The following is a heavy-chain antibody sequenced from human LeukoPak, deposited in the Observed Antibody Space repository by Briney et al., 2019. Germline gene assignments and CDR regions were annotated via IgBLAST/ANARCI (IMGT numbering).Heavy chain of an antibody. V-gene: IGHV3-30*03. D-gene: IGHD3-16*02. CDR1: GFTFSSYS. CDR2: ISYDGSNK. Sequence: GGSLRLSCAASGFTFSSYSMNWVRQAPGKGLEWVAIISYDGSNKYYADSVKGRFTFSRDNSKNTLYLQMNDLRVEDTAVYYCARGDYVWGSYRPVGFDYWGQGTLVTVSS. CDR3: ARGDYVWGSYRPVGFDY. J-gene: IGHJ4*02.